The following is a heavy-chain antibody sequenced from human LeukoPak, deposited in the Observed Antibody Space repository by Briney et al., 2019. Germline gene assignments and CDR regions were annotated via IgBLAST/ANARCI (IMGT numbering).Heavy chain of an antibody. V-gene: IGHV3-23*01. J-gene: IGHJ4*02. Sequence: PGGSLRLSCAASGFTFSSSPMSWVRQASGTGLEWVSSTSESGDYTYYADSVKGRFTISRDNSKNTLYLQMNSLRTEDTAVYFCAKDLRKSGNYGYFDLWGQGTLVTVSS. CDR1: GFTFSSSP. CDR3: AKDLRKSGNYGYFDL. CDR2: TSESGDYT. D-gene: IGHD3-10*01.